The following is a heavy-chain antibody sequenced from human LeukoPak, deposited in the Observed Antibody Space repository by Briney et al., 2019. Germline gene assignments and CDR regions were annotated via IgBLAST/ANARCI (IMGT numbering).Heavy chain of an antibody. J-gene: IGHJ4*02. CDR1: GFTISNFL. V-gene: IGHV3-23*01. Sequence: PGGSLRLSCAASGFTISNFLMTWVRQAPGKGPEWVSAISGSGGDTYYADSVKGRFTISRDNSKNTLYLQMNSLRAEDTAVYYCARDLGYCTNGVCHTRFDYWGQGTLVAVSS. D-gene: IGHD2-8*01. CDR2: ISGSGGDT. CDR3: ARDLGYCTNGVCHTRFDY.